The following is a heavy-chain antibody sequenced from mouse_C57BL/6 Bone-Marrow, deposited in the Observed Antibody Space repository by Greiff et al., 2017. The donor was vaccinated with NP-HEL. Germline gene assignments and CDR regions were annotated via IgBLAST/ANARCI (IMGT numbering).Heavy chain of an antibody. Sequence: QVQLKESGAELARPGASVKLSCTASGYTFTSYGIRWVKQRPGPGLEWIGAISPGSGTTYYNEKFKGKATLTADKSSSTAYMELLSLTSEDSAVYFWAKLPWYLSAWCAYGGQGTLVTVSA. V-gene: IGHV1-81*01. CDR3: AKLPWYLSAWCAY. J-gene: IGHJ3*01. D-gene: IGHD1-1*02. CDR1: GYTFTSYG. CDR2: ISPGSGTT.